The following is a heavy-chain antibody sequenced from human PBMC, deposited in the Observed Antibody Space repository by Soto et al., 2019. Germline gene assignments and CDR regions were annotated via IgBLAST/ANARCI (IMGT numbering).Heavy chain of an antibody. J-gene: IGHJ4*02. CDR1: GFTFGSFA. CDR3: ARSPVNGWYVND. CDR2: ISYDGSNK. D-gene: IGHD6-19*01. V-gene: IGHV3-30-3*01. Sequence: PGGSLRLSCAASGFTFGSFAMHWVRQAPGKGLEWVAVISYDGSNKYYADSVKGRFTISRDNSKNTLYLQMNSLRADDTAVYYCARSPVNGWYVNDWGQGTLVTVSS.